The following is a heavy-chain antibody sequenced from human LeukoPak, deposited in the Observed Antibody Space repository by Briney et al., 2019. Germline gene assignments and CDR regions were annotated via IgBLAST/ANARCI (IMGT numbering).Heavy chain of an antibody. CDR3: ARGIGGKVVITFDY. CDR2: IKPDGSEQ. Sequence: GGSLRLSCAASEFTEFTFSSYWMSWVRQAPGKGLEWVANIKPDGSEQYYVDSVKGRFTVSRDNAQNSLYLQMNILRAEDTAVYYCARGIGGKVVITFDYWGQGTLVTVSS. V-gene: IGHV3-7*04. D-gene: IGHD4-23*01. CDR1: EFTEFTFSSYW. J-gene: IGHJ4*02.